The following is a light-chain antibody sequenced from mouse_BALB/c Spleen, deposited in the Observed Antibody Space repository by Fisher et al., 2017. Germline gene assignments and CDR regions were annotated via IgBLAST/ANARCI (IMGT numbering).Light chain of an antibody. CDR3: QQRSSYT. J-gene: IGKJ2*01. Sequence: IVLTQSPAIMSASPGEKVTMTCSASSSVSYMYWYQQKPGSSPRLLIYDTSNLASGVPVRFSGSGSGTSYSLTISRMEAEDAATYYCQQRSSYTFGGGTKLEIK. CDR2: DTS. V-gene: IGKV4-55*01. CDR1: SSVSY.